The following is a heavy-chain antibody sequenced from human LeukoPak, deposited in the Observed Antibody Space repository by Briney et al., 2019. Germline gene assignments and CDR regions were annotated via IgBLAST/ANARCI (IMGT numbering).Heavy chain of an antibody. CDR2: LYSGGDT. CDR1: GFTVSTNY. J-gene: IGHJ4*02. D-gene: IGHD3-10*01. V-gene: IGHV3-66*01. Sequence: GGSLRLPCAASGFTVSTNYMSWVRQAPGKGLEWVSLLYSGGDTTYADSVEGRFTISRDNSKNTVYLQMNSLRAEDTAIYYCTRDRSSMVRGNFFDYWGQGTLVTVSS. CDR3: TRDRSSMVRGNFFDY.